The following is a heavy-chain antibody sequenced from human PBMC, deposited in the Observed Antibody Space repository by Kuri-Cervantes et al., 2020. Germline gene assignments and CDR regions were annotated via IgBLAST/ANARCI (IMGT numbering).Heavy chain of an antibody. J-gene: IGHJ4*02. CDR1: GFTFSSYS. V-gene: IGHV3-48*01. CDR2: ISSSSSTI. Sequence: GESLKISCAASGFTFSSYSMNWVRQAPGKGLEWVSYISSSSSTIYYADSVKGRFTISRDNAKNSLYLHMNSLRAEDMTVYYCARDPMVRGGGLDYWGQGTLVTVSS. D-gene: IGHD3-10*01. CDR3: ARDPMVRGGGLDY.